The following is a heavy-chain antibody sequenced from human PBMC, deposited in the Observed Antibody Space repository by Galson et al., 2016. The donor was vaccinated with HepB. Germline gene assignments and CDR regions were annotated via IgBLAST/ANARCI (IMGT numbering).Heavy chain of an antibody. V-gene: IGHV2-70*11. J-gene: IGHJ6*02. Sequence: PALVTPTQTLTLTCTFSGFSLSTRGMCVTWIRQPPGKALEWLARVDWDGDKYYSTSLKTRLTITKDTSKNQLVLKLTNVDPVDAATYYCERIVVPIDPAIPRYYYFGMDVWGQGTTVTVSS. CDR2: VDWDGDK. D-gene: IGHD2-21*01. CDR1: GFSLSTRGMC. CDR3: ERIVVPIDPAIPRYYYFGMDV.